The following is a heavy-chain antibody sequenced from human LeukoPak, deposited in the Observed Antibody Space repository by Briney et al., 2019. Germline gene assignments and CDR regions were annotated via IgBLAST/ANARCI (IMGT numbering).Heavy chain of an antibody. V-gene: IGHV6-1*01. J-gene: IGHJ5*02. Sequence: SQTLSLTCAISGDSVSSNTAAWNWIRQSPSRGLEWLGRTYYRSKWYNDYAVSVKGRITINPDTSKNQFSLQLNSVTPDDTAIYYCARYSHDVPPSWGQGTQVTVSS. D-gene: IGHD5-18*01. CDR1: GDSVSSNTAA. CDR2: TYYRSKWYN. CDR3: ARYSHDVPPS.